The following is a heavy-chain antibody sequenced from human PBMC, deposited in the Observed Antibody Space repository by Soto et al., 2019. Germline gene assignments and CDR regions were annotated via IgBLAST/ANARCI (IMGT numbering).Heavy chain of an antibody. CDR2: ISRSGSTI. D-gene: IGHD2-15*01. Sequence: EVQLVESGGGLVQPGGSPRLSCAASGLTFSSYEMNWVRQAPGKGLEWVSYISRSGSTIYYADSVKGRVTISRDNAKNSLYLQMNSLRAEDTAVYYCARDGRIRRPDWYFDLWGRGTLVTVSS. J-gene: IGHJ2*01. CDR3: ARDGRIRRPDWYFDL. V-gene: IGHV3-48*03. CDR1: GLTFSSYE.